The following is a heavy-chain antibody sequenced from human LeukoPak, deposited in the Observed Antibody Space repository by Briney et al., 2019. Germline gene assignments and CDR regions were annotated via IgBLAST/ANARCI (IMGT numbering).Heavy chain of an antibody. D-gene: IGHD6-13*01. Sequence: GRSLRLSCAASGFTFSSYWMSWVRQAPGKGLEWVSYISSSGSTIYYADSVKGRFTISRDNAKNSLYLQMNSLRAEDTAVYYCARDSSLILGIAAAGIGLDYWGQGTLVTVSS. CDR1: GFTFSSYW. J-gene: IGHJ4*02. CDR3: ARDSSLILGIAAAGIGLDY. CDR2: ISSSGSTI. V-gene: IGHV3-48*04.